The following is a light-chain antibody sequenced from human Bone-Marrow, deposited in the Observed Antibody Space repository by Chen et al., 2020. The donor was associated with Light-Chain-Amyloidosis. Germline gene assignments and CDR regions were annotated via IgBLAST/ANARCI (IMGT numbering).Light chain of an antibody. CDR2: RAS. CDR1: HNVGRDY. J-gene: IGKJ4*01. CDR3: QQYASSPLT. V-gene: IGKV3-20*01. Sequence: ENVLTQSPGTLSLSPGERATLSCRATHNVGRDYLAWYQQKVGQAPRLLIYRASFRAAVIPDRFSGSGSGTDFTLTIRRLEPEDFVVYYCQQYASSPLTFGGGTKVEIK.